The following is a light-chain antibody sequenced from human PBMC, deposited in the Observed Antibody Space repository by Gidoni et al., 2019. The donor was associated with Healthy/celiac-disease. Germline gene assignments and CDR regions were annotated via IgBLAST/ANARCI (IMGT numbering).Light chain of an antibody. V-gene: IGKV3-20*01. J-gene: IGKJ4*01. CDR3: QQYGSSPLT. CDR2: GAS. CDR1: QSVSSSY. Sequence: IVLMQSPATLSLSPGERATLSCRASQSVSSSYLAWYQQKPGQAPRLLIYGASSRATGIPDRFSGSGSGTDFTITISRLEPEDFAVYYCQQYGSSPLTFGGGTKVEIK.